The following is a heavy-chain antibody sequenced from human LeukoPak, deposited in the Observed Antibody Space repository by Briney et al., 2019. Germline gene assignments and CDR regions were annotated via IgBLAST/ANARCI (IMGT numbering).Heavy chain of an antibody. CDR1: GFSFSNYA. D-gene: IGHD6-19*01. V-gene: IGHV3-23*01. J-gene: IGHJ5*02. Sequence: GGSLRLSCETSGFSFSNYAISWVRQAPGKGLEWVSAISGSGGSTYYADSVKGRFTISRDNSKNTLYLQMNSLRAEDTAVYYCAKDRVAVAGDWFDPWGQGTLVTVSS. CDR3: AKDRVAVAGDWFDP. CDR2: ISGSGGST.